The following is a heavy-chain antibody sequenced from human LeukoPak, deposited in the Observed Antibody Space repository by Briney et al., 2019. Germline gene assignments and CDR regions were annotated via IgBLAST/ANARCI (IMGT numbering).Heavy chain of an antibody. CDR1: GYTFTSYW. Sequence: GGSVKISCKGSGYTFTSYWIGWVRQLPGKGLEWMGIIYPGDADTRYSPSFQGQVTISADKSISTAYLQWSSLKASDTAMYYCARLKDYYSSERFDYWGQGTLVTVSS. V-gene: IGHV5-51*01. J-gene: IGHJ4*02. CDR2: IYPGDADT. CDR3: ARLKDYYSSERFDY. D-gene: IGHD3-10*01.